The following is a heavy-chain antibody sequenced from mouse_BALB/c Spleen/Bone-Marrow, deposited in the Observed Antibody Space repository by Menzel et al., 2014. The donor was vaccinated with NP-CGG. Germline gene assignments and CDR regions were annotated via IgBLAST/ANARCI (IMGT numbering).Heavy chain of an antibody. Sequence: EVMLVESGGGLVQPGGSLKLSCAASGFDFSRYWMSWVRQAPGKGLEWIGEINPDSNTINYTPSLKDKFIISRDNAKNTLYLQMSKARSEDPALYCCARLGYYGSFAYWGQGTLVTVSA. J-gene: IGHJ3*01. D-gene: IGHD1-2*01. CDR2: INPDSNTI. CDR3: ARLGYYGSFAY. CDR1: GFDFSRYW. V-gene: IGHV4-1*02.